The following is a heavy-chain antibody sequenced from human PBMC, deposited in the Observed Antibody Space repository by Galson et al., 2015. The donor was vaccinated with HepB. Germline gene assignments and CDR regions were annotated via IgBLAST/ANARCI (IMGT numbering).Heavy chain of an antibody. CDR2: ISRSGSTI. D-gene: IGHD4-17*01. CDR1: GLTLSDYY. J-gene: IGHJ5*01. Sequence: SLRLSCAASGLTLSDYYMTWIRQSPGRGLEWVSYISRSGSTIYYGDSVKGRFIISRDNAKNSLYLQMNSLRAEDTAVYYCATDMSYGEYWFDSWGQGTLVTVSS. V-gene: IGHV3-11*01. CDR3: ATDMSYGEYWFDS.